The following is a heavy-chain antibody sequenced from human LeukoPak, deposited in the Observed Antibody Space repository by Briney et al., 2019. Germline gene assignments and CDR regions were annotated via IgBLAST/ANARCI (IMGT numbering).Heavy chain of an antibody. CDR3: ARVVVVVVAATTRYYYYYMDV. D-gene: IGHD2-15*01. J-gene: IGHJ6*03. CDR1: GGSISSYY. Sequence: QPSETLSLTCTVSGGSISSYYWSWIRQPPGKGLEWIGYIYYSGSTNYNPSLKSRVTISVDTSKNQFSLKLSSVTAADTAVYYCARVVVVVVAATTRYYYYYMDVWGKGTTVTVSS. CDR2: IYYSGST. V-gene: IGHV4-59*01.